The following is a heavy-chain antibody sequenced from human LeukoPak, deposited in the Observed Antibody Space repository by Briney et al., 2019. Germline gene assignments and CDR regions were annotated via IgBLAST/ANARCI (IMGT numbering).Heavy chain of an antibody. CDR2: IYHSGST. D-gene: IGHD2-2*02. CDR3: ARVHCSSTSCYTFDP. Sequence: SETLSLTCTVSGYSISSGYYWGWIRQPPGKGLEWIGSIYHSGSTYYNPSLKSRVTISVVTSKNQFSLKLSSVTAADTAVYYCARVHCSSTSCYTFDPWGQGTLVTVSS. J-gene: IGHJ5*02. V-gene: IGHV4-38-2*02. CDR1: GYSISSGYY.